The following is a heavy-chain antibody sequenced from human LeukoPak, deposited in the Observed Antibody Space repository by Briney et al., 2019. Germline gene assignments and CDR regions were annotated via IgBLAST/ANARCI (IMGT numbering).Heavy chain of an antibody. Sequence: GGSLRLSCAGSGFTFRSYEMNWVRQAPGKGLEWVSYISTGDSTIYYADSVKGRFTISRGNANNSLYLQLNSLRAEDTAVYYCARGNTYFDYWGQGTLVAVSS. J-gene: IGHJ4*02. CDR2: ISTGDSTI. V-gene: IGHV3-48*03. CDR1: GFTFRSYE. D-gene: IGHD2-21*01. CDR3: ARGNTYFDY.